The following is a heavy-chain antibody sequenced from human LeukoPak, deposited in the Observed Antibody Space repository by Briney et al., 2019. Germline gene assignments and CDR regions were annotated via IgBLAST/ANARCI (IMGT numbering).Heavy chain of an antibody. CDR3: ARAGDDYYDSSGYYRGAFDI. J-gene: IGHJ3*02. Sequence: ASVKVSCKASGYTFTGYYMHWVRQAPGQGLEWMGWINPNSGGTNYAQKFQGRVTMTRDTSISTAYMELSRLRSDDTAVYYCARAGDDYYDSSGYYRGAFDIWGQGTMVTVSS. V-gene: IGHV1-2*02. CDR1: GYTFTGYY. D-gene: IGHD3-22*01. CDR2: INPNSGGT.